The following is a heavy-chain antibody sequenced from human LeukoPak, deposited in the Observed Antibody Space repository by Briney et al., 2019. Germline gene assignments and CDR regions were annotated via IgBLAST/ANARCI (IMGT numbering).Heavy chain of an antibody. J-gene: IGHJ6*02. Sequence: GGSLRLSCAASGFTFSSYSMNWVRQAPGKGLEWVSYISSSSSTIYYADSVKGRFTISRDNAKNSLYLQMNSLRVEDTAVYYCASFLRQQLKPLETYGMDVWGQGTTVTVSS. V-gene: IGHV3-48*04. CDR3: ASFLRQQLKPLETYGMDV. CDR1: GFTFSSYS. D-gene: IGHD6-13*01. CDR2: ISSSSSTI.